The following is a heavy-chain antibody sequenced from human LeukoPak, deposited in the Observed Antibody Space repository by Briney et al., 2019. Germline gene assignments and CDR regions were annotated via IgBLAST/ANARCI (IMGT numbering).Heavy chain of an antibody. CDR1: GGSISSYYY. CDR2: IYYSGST. V-gene: IGHV4-59*08. CDR3: ARGASVYPQAWFDP. Sequence: SETLSLTCTVSGGSISSYYYWSWIRQPPGKGLEWIGYIYYSGSTNYNPSLKSRVIISLDTSKNQFSLKLSSVTAADTAVYYCARGASVYPQAWFDPWGQGTLVTVSS. J-gene: IGHJ5*02. D-gene: IGHD3-16*02.